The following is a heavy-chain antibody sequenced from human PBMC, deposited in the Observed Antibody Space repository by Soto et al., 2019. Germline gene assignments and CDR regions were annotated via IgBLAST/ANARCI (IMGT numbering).Heavy chain of an antibody. J-gene: IGHJ4*02. V-gene: IGHV1-18*01. CDR2: ISAYNGNT. CDR3: ARDLGGSYYAPVDY. Sequence: QVQLVQSGAEVKKPGASVKVSCKASGYTFTSYGISWVRQAPGQGLEWMGWISAYNGNTKYAQKLQGRVTTTTDTSTSTAYMELRSLRSDDTAGYYGARDLGGSYYAPVDYWGQGTLVTFSS. CDR1: GYTFTSYG. D-gene: IGHD2-15*01.